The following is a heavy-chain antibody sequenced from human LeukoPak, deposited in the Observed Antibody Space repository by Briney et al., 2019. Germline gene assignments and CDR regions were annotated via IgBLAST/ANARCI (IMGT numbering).Heavy chain of an antibody. CDR3: ARVPEYSGYVHDAFDI. D-gene: IGHD5-12*01. CDR2: INHSGST. Sequence: PSETLSLTCAVYGGSFSGYYWRWIRQPPGKGLEWIGEINHSGSTNYNPSPKSRVTISVDTSKNQFSLKLSSVTAADTAVYYCARVPEYSGYVHDAFDIWGQGTMVTVSS. V-gene: IGHV4-34*01. J-gene: IGHJ3*02. CDR1: GGSFSGYY.